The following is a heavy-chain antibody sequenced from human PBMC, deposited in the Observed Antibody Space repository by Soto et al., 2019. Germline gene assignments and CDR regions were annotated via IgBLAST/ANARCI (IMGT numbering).Heavy chain of an antibody. CDR1: GFTFSSYS. CDR2: ISSSSSTI. Sequence: TGGSLRLSCADSGFTFSSYSMNWVRQAPGKGLEWVSYISSSSSTIYYADSVKGRFTISRDNAKNSLYLQMNSLRDEDTAVYYCARGVYGVRGVSIYFDYWGQGTLVTVSS. J-gene: IGHJ4*02. CDR3: ARGVYGVRGVSIYFDY. D-gene: IGHD3-10*01. V-gene: IGHV3-48*02.